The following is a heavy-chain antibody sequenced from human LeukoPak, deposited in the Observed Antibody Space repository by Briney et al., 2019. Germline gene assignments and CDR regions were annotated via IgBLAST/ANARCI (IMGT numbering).Heavy chain of an antibody. Sequence: GGSLRLSCAASGFTFSAYAMSWVRQAPGKRLAWVSVISGNGGSTYSADSVKGRFTISRDNSKNTLNLQMSSLRAEDTAVYYCVKRGSGDYFDYWGQGTLVTVSS. V-gene: IGHV3-23*01. CDR1: GFTFSAYA. D-gene: IGHD3-16*01. CDR3: VKRGSGDYFDY. J-gene: IGHJ4*02. CDR2: ISGNGGST.